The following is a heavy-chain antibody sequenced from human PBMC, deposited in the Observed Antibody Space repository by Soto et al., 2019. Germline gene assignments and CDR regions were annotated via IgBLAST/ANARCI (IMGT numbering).Heavy chain of an antibody. J-gene: IGHJ5*02. CDR3: AREFCSGGNCYTYYFDP. CDR2: INTDGSNT. D-gene: IGHD2-15*01. CDR1: GLTFNRYW. V-gene: IGHV3-74*01. Sequence: GGSLRLACAASGLTFNRYWMHWVRHAPGKGLVWVSHINTDGSNTNYADSVKGRFTISRDNAKSTLFLQMNSLRDEDTAVYYCAREFCSGGNCYTYYFDPWGQGIPVTVSS.